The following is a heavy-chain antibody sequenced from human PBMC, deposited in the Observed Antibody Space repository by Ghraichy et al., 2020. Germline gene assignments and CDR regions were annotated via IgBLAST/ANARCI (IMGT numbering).Heavy chain of an antibody. CDR3: ARDVAPAGKPLDFGFDP. Sequence: SETLSLTCTVSGGSITNYYWSWIRQPPGKGLEWIGYIYYSGSTNYNPFLKSRVTISVDTSKNQFSLKLSSVTAVDTAVYYCARDVAPAGKPLDFGFDPWGQGTLVTVSS. D-gene: IGHD6-13*01. J-gene: IGHJ5*02. CDR2: IYYSGST. CDR1: GGSITNYY. V-gene: IGHV4-59*01.